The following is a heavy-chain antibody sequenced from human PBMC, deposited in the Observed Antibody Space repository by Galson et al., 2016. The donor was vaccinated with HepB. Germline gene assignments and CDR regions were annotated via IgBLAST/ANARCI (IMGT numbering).Heavy chain of an antibody. Sequence: SLRLSCAASGFTFSSYAMTWVRQAPGQGLEWVSAIIGSGDRTYYADSVKGRFTISRDNSKNTLYLQMNSLRAEDTAVYYRAKMGGFCSSATCYRADRWGQGTLVTVSS. J-gene: IGHJ5*02. CDR3: AKMGGFCSSATCYRADR. V-gene: IGHV3-23*01. CDR2: IIGSGDRT. CDR1: GFTFSSYA. D-gene: IGHD2-2*01.